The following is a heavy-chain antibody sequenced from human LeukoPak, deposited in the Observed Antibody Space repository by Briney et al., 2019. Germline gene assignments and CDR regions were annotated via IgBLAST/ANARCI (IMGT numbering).Heavy chain of an antibody. CDR2: IYSDVSST. Sequence: PGGSLRLSCAASGFTFSSYWMHWVRQAPGKGLLWVSRIYSDVSSTSYADSVKGRFTISRDNAKNTLYLQMNSLRAEDTAVYYCARADEGGAFDYWGQGTLVTVSS. V-gene: IGHV3-74*01. CDR3: ARADEGGAFDY. J-gene: IGHJ4*02. CDR1: GFTFSSYW. D-gene: IGHD3-16*01.